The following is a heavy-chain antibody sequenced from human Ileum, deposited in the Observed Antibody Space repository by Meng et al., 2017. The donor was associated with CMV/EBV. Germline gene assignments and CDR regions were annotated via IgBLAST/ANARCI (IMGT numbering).Heavy chain of an antibody. CDR1: GFPFGASY. D-gene: IGHD4-17*01. J-gene: IGHJ4*02. CDR2: ITGSGNTI. CDR3: VRGNYGFDY. V-gene: IGHV3-11*01. Sequence: LRLSCAASGFPFGASYMAWVRQAPGKGLEWVSYITGSGNTIYYADSVKGRFTISRDNAKSSLYLEINSLRAEDTAVYYCVRGNYGFDYWGQGTLVTVSS.